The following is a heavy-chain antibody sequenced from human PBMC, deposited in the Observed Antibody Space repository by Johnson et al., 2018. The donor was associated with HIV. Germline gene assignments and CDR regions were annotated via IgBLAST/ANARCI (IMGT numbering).Heavy chain of an antibody. CDR1: GFTFDDYA. V-gene: IGHV3-9*01. CDR2: ISWNSGST. J-gene: IGHJ3*01. CDR3: AKVDCGGDACAGYDPFDL. D-gene: IGHD2-21*01. Sequence: QLVESGGGLVQPGRSLRLSCAASGFTFDDYAMHWVRQAPGKGLEWVSGISWNSGSTYYADSVKGRFTISRDNSKNTLYLQMNSLRAEATAVYYCAKVDCGGDACAGYDPFDLWGQGTLVTVSS.